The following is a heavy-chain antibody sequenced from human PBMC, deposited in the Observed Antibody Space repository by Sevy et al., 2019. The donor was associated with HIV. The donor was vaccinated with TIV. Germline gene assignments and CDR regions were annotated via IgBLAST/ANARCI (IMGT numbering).Heavy chain of an antibody. CDR3: ARVGIVGGGAFDI. CDR2: ISSSSSTI. D-gene: IGHD2-15*01. V-gene: IGHV3-48*01. J-gene: IGHJ3*02. CDR1: GFTFSSYS. Sequence: GGSLRLSCAASGFTFSSYSMNWVRQAPGKGLEWVSYISSSSSTIYYADSVKGRFTISRDNAKNSLYLQMNSLRAEDTAVYYFARVGIVGGGAFDIWGQGTMVTVSS.